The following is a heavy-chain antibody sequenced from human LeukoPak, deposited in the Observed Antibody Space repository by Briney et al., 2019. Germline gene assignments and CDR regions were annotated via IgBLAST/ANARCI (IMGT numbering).Heavy chain of an antibody. V-gene: IGHV4-59*08. CDR1: GGSISSSY. D-gene: IGHD3-16*02. Sequence: PSETLSLTCTVSGGSISSSYWSWIRQPPGKGLEWLGYIYYSGSTNYNPSLKSRVTISVDTSKNQFSLKLSSVTAADTAVYYCARLGTYYDYVWGSYRHARAFDYWGQGTLITVSS. J-gene: IGHJ4*02. CDR3: ARLGTYYDYVWGSYRHARAFDY. CDR2: IYYSGST.